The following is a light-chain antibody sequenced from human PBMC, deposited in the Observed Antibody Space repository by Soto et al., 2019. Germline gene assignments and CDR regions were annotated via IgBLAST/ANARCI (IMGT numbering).Light chain of an antibody. CDR2: GAS. Sequence: IRMKLSPSTLSASKGYRVTITCRAIHTINSWLAWYQQKPGKAPKVLIFGASSLKTGVPSRFSGSGSGTEFTLTISNLQPDDFATYYCHQYDSYSSGPFGQGTKVDI. J-gene: IGKJ1*01. CDR3: HQYDSYSSGP. CDR1: HTINSW. V-gene: IGKV1-5*01.